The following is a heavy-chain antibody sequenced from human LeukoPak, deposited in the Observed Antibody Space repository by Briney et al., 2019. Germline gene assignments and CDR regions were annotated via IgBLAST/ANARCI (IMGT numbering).Heavy chain of an antibody. CDR3: ARDSVYVYDFWSGYPTNWFDP. Sequence: SQTLSLTCTVSGGSISSGSYYCSWIRQPAGKGLEWIGRIYTSGSTNYNPSLKSRVTISVDTSKNQFSLKLSSVTAADTAVYYCARDSVYVYDFWSGYPTNWFDPWGQGTLVTVSS. CDR1: GGSISSGSYY. CDR2: IYTSGST. D-gene: IGHD3-3*01. V-gene: IGHV4-61*02. J-gene: IGHJ5*02.